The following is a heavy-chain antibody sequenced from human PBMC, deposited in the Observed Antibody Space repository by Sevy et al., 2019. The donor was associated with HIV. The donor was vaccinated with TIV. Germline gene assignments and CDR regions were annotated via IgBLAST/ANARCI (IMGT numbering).Heavy chain of an antibody. CDR1: GFTFSSHG. Sequence: GGSLRLSCAASGFTFSSHGMHWVRRAPGKGLEWVGLISCDGNKRYYPDSVKGRFTISRDNSKNTLYLQMNGLRAEDTAVYYCAKGEGYCSGGSCNPGVSWGQGTLVTVSS. CDR2: ISCDGNKR. J-gene: IGHJ5*02. D-gene: IGHD2-15*01. CDR3: AKGEGYCSGGSCNPGVS. V-gene: IGHV3-30*18.